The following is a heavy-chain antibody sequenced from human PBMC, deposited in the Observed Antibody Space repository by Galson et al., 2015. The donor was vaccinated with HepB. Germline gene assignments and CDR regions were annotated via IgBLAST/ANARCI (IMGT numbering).Heavy chain of an antibody. CDR2: IIPIFGTA. D-gene: IGHD2-21*02. V-gene: IGHV1-69*13. CDR3: ARHVVVTDYFDN. Sequence: SVKVSCKASGRTFSSYAISWVRQAPGQGLEWMGGIIPIFGTANYAQKFQGRVTITADESTSTAYMELSSLRSEDTAVYYCARHVVVTDYFDNWGQRTLVTVSS. CDR1: GRTFSSYA. J-gene: IGHJ4*02.